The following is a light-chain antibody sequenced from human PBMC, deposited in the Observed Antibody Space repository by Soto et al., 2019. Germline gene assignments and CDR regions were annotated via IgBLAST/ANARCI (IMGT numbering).Light chain of an antibody. CDR3: QQYDNWPRT. J-gene: IGKJ1*01. CDR1: QSVSSN. V-gene: IGKV3-15*01. CDR2: GAS. Sequence: EIVMTQSPATLSVSPGERATLSCKASQSVSSNLAWYQQKPGQAPRLLIYGASTRAIGIPARFSGSRSGTAFTLTISSLQSEDFAVYYCQQYDNWPRTFGQGTKVEIK.